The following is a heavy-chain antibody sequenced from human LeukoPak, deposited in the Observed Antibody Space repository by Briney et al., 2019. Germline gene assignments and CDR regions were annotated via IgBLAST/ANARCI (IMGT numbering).Heavy chain of an antibody. CDR1: RSTFTSYD. Sequence: ALVKVSCKASRSTFTSYDINWVRQAAGQGLEWRGWMNPNSGNTGYAQKFKGRVTMTRNTSISTAYMELSSLRSEDTAVYYCARWNLRGLDYWGQGTLVTVSS. CDR2: MNPNSGNT. CDR3: ARWNLRGLDY. D-gene: IGHD1-1*01. J-gene: IGHJ4*02. V-gene: IGHV1-8*01.